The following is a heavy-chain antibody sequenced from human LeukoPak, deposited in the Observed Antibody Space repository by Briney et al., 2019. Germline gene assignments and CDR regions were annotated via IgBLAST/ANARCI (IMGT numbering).Heavy chain of an antibody. V-gene: IGHV4-59*08. CDR2: IYHSGST. CDR3: ARMFRSSWYINWFDP. J-gene: IGHJ5*02. CDR1: GGSISNYF. Sequence: SETLSLTCTVSGGSISNYFWGWIRQPPGKGLEWIGSIYHSGSTTYNPSLKSRLTISVDTSKNQFSLKLNFVTAADTAMYYCARMFRSSWYINWFDPWGQGTLVTVSS. D-gene: IGHD6-13*01.